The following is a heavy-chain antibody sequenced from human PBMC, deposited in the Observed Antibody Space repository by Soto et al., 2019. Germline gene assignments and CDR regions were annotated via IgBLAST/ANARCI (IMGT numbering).Heavy chain of an antibody. CDR3: ARDRALRYFDWLPYYYYGMDV. J-gene: IGHJ6*02. V-gene: IGHV1-69*01. D-gene: IGHD3-9*01. Sequence: QVQLVQSGAEVKKPGSSVKVSCKASGGTFSSYAISWVRQAPGQGLEWMGGIIPIFGTANYEQKFQGRVTITADESTSTAYMELSSLRSEDTAVYYCARDRALRYFDWLPYYYYGMDVWGQGTTVTVSS. CDR2: IIPIFGTA. CDR1: GGTFSSYA.